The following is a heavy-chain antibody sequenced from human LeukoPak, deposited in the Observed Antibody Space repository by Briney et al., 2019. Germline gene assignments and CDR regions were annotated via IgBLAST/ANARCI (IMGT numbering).Heavy chain of an antibody. J-gene: IGHJ4*02. Sequence: GEPRKISGQGPGYSFTSYWIGWVRQMPGKGLEWTGIIYPGDSANTYNPPFRGQVTISADKSISTAYLQWSSLKASDTTMYYCARHELIVGFSDYWGQGTLVTVSS. D-gene: IGHD2/OR15-2a*01. CDR2: IYPGDSAN. CDR1: GYSFTSYW. CDR3: ARHELIVGFSDY. V-gene: IGHV5-51*01.